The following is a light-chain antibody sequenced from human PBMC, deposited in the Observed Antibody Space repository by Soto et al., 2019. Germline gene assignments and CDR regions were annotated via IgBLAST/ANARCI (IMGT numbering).Light chain of an antibody. CDR3: QQSYMDPIT. CDR1: QSISTY. V-gene: IGKV1-39*01. CDR2: DAS. Sequence: DIQMTHSPSSLSASLVNIVTITCRASQSISTYLNWYQKKPGKAPNLLIYDASRLQSGVPSRFSGSGDGTDFTLSISSVQPEDFATYFCQQSYMDPITFGQGTRLEIK. J-gene: IGKJ5*01.